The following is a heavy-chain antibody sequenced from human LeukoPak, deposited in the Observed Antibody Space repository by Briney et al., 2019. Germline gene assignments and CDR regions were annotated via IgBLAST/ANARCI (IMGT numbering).Heavy chain of an antibody. J-gene: IGHJ4*02. D-gene: IGHD4-11*01. CDR2: ISGSGGST. Sequence: GGSLRLSCAASGFTFRSYAMSWVRQAPGKGLGWVSAISGSGGSTYYADSVKGRFTISRDNSKNTLYPQMNSLRAEDTAVYYCAKDLTGYSNYVTGFDYWGQGTLVTVSS. V-gene: IGHV3-23*01. CDR1: GFTFRSYA. CDR3: AKDLTGYSNYVTGFDY.